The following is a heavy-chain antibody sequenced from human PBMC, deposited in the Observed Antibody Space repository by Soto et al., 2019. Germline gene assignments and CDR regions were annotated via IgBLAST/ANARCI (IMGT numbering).Heavy chain of an antibody. V-gene: IGHV4-34*01. J-gene: IGHJ4*02. D-gene: IGHD2-8*02. CDR3: ASDKITGLFDY. Sequence: SETLSLTCAVYGGSFSGYYWTWIRQPPGTGLEWIGEINHSGSTNCNPSLKSRVIISVDTSKNQFSLKLTSVTAADTAVYYCASDKITGLFDYWGQGTLVTVS. CDR1: GGSFSGYY. CDR2: INHSGST.